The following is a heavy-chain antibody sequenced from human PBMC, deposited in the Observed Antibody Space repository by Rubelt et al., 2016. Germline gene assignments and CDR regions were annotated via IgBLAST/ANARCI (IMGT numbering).Heavy chain of an antibody. CDR2: ISAYNGNT. CDR3: ARVEYYYDSSGYSDY. J-gene: IGHJ4*02. V-gene: IGHV1-18*01. Sequence: QVQLVQSGAEVKKPGASVKVSCKASGYTFTSYGISWVRQAPGQGLEWMGWISAYNGNTNYAQKLKGRVTMTTDTSTSTAYMELRSLRSDDKAVYYCARVEYYYDSSGYSDYWGQGTLVTVSS. D-gene: IGHD3-22*01. CDR1: GYTFTSYG.